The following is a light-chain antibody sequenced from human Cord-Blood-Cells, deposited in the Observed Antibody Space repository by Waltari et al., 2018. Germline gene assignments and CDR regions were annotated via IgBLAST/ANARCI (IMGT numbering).Light chain of an antibody. CDR2: EGS. J-gene: IGLJ3*02. V-gene: IGLV2-23*01. Sequence: QSALTQPASVSGSPGQSITISCTGTSSDVGSDNLVSWYHQHPGKAPKLMIYEGSKRPSGVSNRFSGSKSCNTASLTISGLQAEDEADYYCCSYAGSSTWVFGGGTKLTVL. CDR1: SSDVGSDNL. CDR3: CSYAGSSTWV.